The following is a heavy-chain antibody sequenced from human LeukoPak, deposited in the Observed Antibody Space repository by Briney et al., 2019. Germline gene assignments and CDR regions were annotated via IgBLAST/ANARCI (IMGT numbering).Heavy chain of an antibody. CDR3: ARDRYYYNYEAFV. Sequence: PGGSLRLSCAASGFTFGTYWMSWVRQAPGRGLEWVSNIKQDGGEKLYVDSVKGRFTISRDNAKNSLFLQMNSLRVEDTAVYFCARDRYYYNYEAFVWGRGAQVIVSS. V-gene: IGHV3-7*01. D-gene: IGHD3-10*01. J-gene: IGHJ2*01. CDR2: IKQDGGEK. CDR1: GFTFGTYW.